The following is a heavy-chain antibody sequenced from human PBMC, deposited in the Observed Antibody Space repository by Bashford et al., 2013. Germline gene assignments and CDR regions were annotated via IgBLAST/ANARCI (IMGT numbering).Heavy chain of an antibody. V-gene: IGHV5-51*01. D-gene: IGHD1-26*01. J-gene: IGHJ4*02. CDR2: IYPGDSDT. CDR1: GYSFTSYW. CDR3: ARLGDEWELPEHSPTRAVDY. Sequence: GESLKISCKGSGYSFTSYWIGWVRQMPGKGLEWMGIIYPGDSDTRYSPSFQGQVTISADKSISTAYLQWSSLKASDTAMYYCARLGDEWELPEHSPTRAVDYWGQGTLVTVSS.